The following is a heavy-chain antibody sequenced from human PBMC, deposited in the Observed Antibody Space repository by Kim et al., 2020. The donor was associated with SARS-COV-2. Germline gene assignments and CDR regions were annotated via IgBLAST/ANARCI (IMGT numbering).Heavy chain of an antibody. V-gene: IGHV1-69*04. CDR3: ARERSSSSPYYDYYYMDV. D-gene: IGHD6-6*01. CDR1: GGTFSSYA. CDR2: IIPILGIA. J-gene: IGHJ6*03. Sequence: SVKVSCKASGGTFSSYAISWVRQAPGQGLEWMGRIIPILGIANYAQKFQGRVTITADKSTSTAYMELSSLRSEDTAVYYCARERSSSSPYYDYYYMDVWGKGTTVTVSS.